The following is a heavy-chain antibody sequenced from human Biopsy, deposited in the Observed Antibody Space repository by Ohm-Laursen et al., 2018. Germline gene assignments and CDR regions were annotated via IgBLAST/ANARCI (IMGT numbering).Heavy chain of an antibody. D-gene: IGHD3-3*01. CDR3: AKGGSITIFGVVINNCFDP. V-gene: IGHV3-23*01. CDR2: ISANGATS. Sequence: SLRLSCAASGFTYTTFAMSWVRQAPGKGPEWVSTISANGATSYYADSVKGRFTISRDNSKNTLYPQMNSVRADDTAIYCCAKGGSITIFGVVINNCFDPWGQGTRVTVSS. CDR1: GFTYTTFA. J-gene: IGHJ5*02.